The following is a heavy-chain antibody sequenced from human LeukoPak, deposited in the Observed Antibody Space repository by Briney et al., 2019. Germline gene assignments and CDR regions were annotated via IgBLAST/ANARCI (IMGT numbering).Heavy chain of an antibody. Sequence: GASVKVSCKASGGTFSSYAISWVRQAPGQGLEWMGGIIPIFGTANYAQKFQSRVTITTDESTSTAYMELSSLRSEDTAVYYCASAGYGGTSVVWFDPWGQGTLVIVS. CDR2: IIPIFGTA. CDR1: GGTFSSYA. CDR3: ASAGYGGTSVVWFDP. J-gene: IGHJ5*02. V-gene: IGHV1-69*05. D-gene: IGHD4-23*01.